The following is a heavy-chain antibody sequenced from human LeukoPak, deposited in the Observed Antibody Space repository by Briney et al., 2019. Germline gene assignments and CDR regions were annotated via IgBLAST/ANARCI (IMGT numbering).Heavy chain of an antibody. Sequence: GGSLRLSCAASGFTFNKYWMHCVRQAPGKGLVWVSRISTEGTSTNYEESVKGRFTISRDNAKNSLYLQMNSLRAEDTAVYYCARGRGSGSYPSYYYYYYMDVWGKGTTVTVSS. CDR3: ARGRGSGSYPSYYYYYYMDV. V-gene: IGHV3-74*01. D-gene: IGHD3-10*01. J-gene: IGHJ6*03. CDR2: ISTEGTST. CDR1: GFTFNKYW.